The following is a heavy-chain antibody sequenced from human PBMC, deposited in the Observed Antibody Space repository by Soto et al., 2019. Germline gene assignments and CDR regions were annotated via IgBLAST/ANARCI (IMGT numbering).Heavy chain of an antibody. D-gene: IGHD2-2*01. CDR2: ISYDGSNK. CDR1: GFTFSSYG. J-gene: IGHJ4*02. Sequence: SLRLSCAASGFTFSSYGMHWVRQAPGKGLEWVAVISYDGSNKYYADSVKGRFTISRDNSKNTLYLQMNSLRAEDTAVYYCARAHEIVVVPAAMVLGGFDYWGQGTLVTVSS. CDR3: ARAHEIVVVPAAMVLGGFDY. V-gene: IGHV3-30*03.